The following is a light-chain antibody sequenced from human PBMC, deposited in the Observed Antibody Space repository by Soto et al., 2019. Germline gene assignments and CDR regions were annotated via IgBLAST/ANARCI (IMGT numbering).Light chain of an antibody. CDR2: KAS. J-gene: IGKJ1*01. V-gene: IGKV1-5*03. Sequence: DIQMTQSPSTLSASVGDRVTITCRASQTSNWLAWYQQKPGKAPKLLIYKASSLESGVPSRFRGSGSGTEFTLTISSLQPDDFANYYCQQYNNYSPRTFGQGTKVEIK. CDR1: QTSNW. CDR3: QQYNNYSPRT.